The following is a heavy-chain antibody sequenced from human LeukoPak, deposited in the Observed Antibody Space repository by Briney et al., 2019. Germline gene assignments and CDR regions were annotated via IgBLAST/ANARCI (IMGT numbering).Heavy chain of an antibody. D-gene: IGHD1-26*01. CDR1: GITVSSNY. J-gene: IGHJ3*02. CDR2: IYSGGNT. Sequence: GGSLRLSCAASGITVSSNYMTWVRQAPGQGLEWVSVIYSGGNTYYADSVKGRFTISRDNTKNTLYHQMNSLRADDTAVYYCARDVGFIVGATPGAFDIWGQGTMVTVSS. CDR3: ARDVGFIVGATPGAFDI. V-gene: IGHV3-66*01.